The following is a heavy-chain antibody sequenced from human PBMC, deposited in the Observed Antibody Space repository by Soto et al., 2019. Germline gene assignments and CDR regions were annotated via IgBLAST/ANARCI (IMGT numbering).Heavy chain of an antibody. CDR2: IYYSGST. D-gene: IGHD1-1*01. Sequence: QLQLQESGPGLVKPSETLSLTCTVSGGSISSSSYYWGWIRQPPGKGLEWIGSIYYSGSTYYNPSLKSRVTISVDTSKNQFSLKLSPVTAADTAVYYCARNTANWNEPGPPDYWDQGTLVTVSS. CDR3: ARNTANWNEPGPPDY. J-gene: IGHJ4*02. CDR1: GGSISSSSYY. V-gene: IGHV4-39*01.